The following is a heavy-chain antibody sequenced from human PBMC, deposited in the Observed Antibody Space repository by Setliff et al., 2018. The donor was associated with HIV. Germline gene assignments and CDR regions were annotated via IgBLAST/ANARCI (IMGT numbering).Heavy chain of an antibody. CDR2: VDPEDGET. CDR3: AAHYDILTGYRRPLDY. D-gene: IGHD3-9*01. V-gene: IGHV1-69-2*01. Sequence: ASVKVSCKGSGYTFIDYYMHWVQQAPGKGFEWMGRVDPEDGETIYAEKFQGRVTITADTSTDTAYMELNSLRSEDTAVYYCAAHYDILTGYRRPLDYWGQGTLVTVSS. J-gene: IGHJ4*02. CDR1: GYTFIDYY.